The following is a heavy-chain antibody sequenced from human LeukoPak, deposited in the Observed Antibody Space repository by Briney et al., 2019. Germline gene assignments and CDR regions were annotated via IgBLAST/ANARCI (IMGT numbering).Heavy chain of an antibody. CDR1: GYSFTSNY. Sequence: ASVKVSCKASGYSFTSNYIHWVRQAPGQGLEWMGMIYPRDGSTSYAQKFQGRVTVTRDTSTSTVHMELSSLRSEDTAVYYCARATGITMIVVVPWFDPWGQGTLVTVSS. V-gene: IGHV1-46*01. CDR3: ARATGITMIVVVPWFDP. CDR2: IYPRDGST. J-gene: IGHJ5*02. D-gene: IGHD3-22*01.